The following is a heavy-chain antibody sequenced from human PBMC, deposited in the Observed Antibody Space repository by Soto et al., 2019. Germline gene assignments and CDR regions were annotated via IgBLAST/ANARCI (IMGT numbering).Heavy chain of an antibody. V-gene: IGHV4-4*07. J-gene: IGHJ4*02. D-gene: IGHD3-10*02. CDR1: GGSIRNYY. Sequence: QVQLQESGPGLVKPSETLSLTCSVSGGSIRNYYWNWIRQPAGKGLEWIGRIYTSGNSDYNPSLKRRVTMSADTSKNQLSLRLSSVTAADSAVYYCARLLFGKPPGYLDYWGQGIRVTISS. CDR2: IYTSGNS. CDR3: ARLLFGKPPGYLDY.